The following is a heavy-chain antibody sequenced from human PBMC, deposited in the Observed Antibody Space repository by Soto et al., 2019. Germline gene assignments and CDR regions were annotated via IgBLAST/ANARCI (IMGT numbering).Heavy chain of an antibody. CDR3: ARDLTSYGSPHFDY. J-gene: IGHJ4*02. V-gene: IGHV3-21*06. CDR1: GFMFSSYR. D-gene: IGHD5-18*01. Sequence: EVQLVESGGGLVKPGGSLRLSCAASGFMFSSYRMNWVRQAPGKGLEWVSCINNGGTYRYYADSMQGRFTISRDNARNSLYLQMNSLGVEDTAVYYCARDLTSYGSPHFDYWGQGTLVTVCS. CDR2: INNGGTYR.